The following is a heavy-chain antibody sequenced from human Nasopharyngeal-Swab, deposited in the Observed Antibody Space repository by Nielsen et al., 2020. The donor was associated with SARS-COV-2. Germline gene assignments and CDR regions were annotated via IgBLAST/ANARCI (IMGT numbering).Heavy chain of an antibody. CDR1: GYTLTELS. CDR3: ATDLRVMITFGGVIALDY. CDR2: FDPEDGET. D-gene: IGHD3-16*02. V-gene: IGHV1-24*01. Sequence: ASAKVSCKVSGYTLTELSMHWVRQAPGKGLEWMGGFDPEDGETIYAQKFQGRVTMTEDTSTDTAYMELSSLRSEDTAVYYCATDLRVMITFGGVIALDYWGQGTLVTVSS. J-gene: IGHJ4*02.